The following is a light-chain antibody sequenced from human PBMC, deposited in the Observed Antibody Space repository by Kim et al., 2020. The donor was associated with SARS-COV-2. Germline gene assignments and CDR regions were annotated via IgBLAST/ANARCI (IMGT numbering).Light chain of an antibody. J-gene: IGLJ3*02. CDR2: SNN. CDR3: AVCDDSLKQGV. CDR1: SSNIGSNY. Sequence: ELTQPPSASGTPGQRVTISCSGSSSNIGSNYVYWYQQLPGAAPNLLIYSNNQRPSGIPDRFSGSRSGTSASLAISGLQSGDEADYYCAVCDDSLKQGVFGGGTQLTVL. V-gene: IGLV1-47*02.